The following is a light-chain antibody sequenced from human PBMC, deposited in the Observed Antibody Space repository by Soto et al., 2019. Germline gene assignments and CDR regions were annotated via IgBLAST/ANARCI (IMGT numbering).Light chain of an antibody. CDR3: QKYNSYPIN. CDR2: ASS. CDR1: QAIRTA. J-gene: IGKJ5*01. Sequence: IQLTQSRSSLSASVGYRGTITCRARQAIRTALGWYQQQPGKVPKLLIYASSTLQSGVPPRFSGSGSGTDFTLTISSLQPDDFATYYCQKYNSYPINFGQGTRLEI. V-gene: IGKV1-17*01.